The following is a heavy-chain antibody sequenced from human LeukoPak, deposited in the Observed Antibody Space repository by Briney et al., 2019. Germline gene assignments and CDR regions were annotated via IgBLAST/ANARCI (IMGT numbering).Heavy chain of an antibody. CDR1: GFTFSSYG. D-gene: IGHD3-22*01. V-gene: IGHV3-33*01. J-gene: IGHJ4*02. CDR3: AREGYYYDSSGYYSKIFGY. Sequence: GGSLRLSCAASGFTFSSYGMPWVRQAPGKGLEWVAVIWYDGSNKYYADSVKGRFTISRDNSKNTLYLQMNSLRAEDTAVYYCAREGYYYDSSGYYSKIFGYWGQGTLVTVSS. CDR2: IWYDGSNK.